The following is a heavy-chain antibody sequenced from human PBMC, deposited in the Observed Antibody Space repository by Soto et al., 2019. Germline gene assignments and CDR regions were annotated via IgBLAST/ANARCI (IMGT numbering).Heavy chain of an antibody. Sequence: SLWISWVRQMPGKGLEWMGRIDPSDSYTNYSPSFQGHVTISADKSISTAYLQWSSLKASDTAMYYCARRDCSSTSCYYYYGMDVWGQGTTVTVSS. J-gene: IGHJ6*02. D-gene: IGHD2-2*01. CDR1: SLW. CDR3: ARRDCSSTSCYYYYGMDV. V-gene: IGHV5-10-1*01. CDR2: IDPSDSYT.